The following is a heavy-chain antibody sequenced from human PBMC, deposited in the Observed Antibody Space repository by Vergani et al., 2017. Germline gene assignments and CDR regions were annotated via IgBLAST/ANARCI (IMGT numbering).Heavy chain of an antibody. V-gene: IGHV2-5*01. CDR2: VYWNDDE. CDR3: VHRLGYFDWDGAFDV. J-gene: IGHJ3*01. D-gene: IGHD3-9*01. CDR1: GFSLTTGGEG. Sequence: QITLRESGPTLVKPTQTLTLTCTFSGFSLTTGGEGLGWLRQPPGRALEWLAFVYWNDDERYSPSLKSRDTITKDTSKNEVILTMATMDPVDTATYYCVHRLGYFDWDGAFDVWGPGTMVTVSS.